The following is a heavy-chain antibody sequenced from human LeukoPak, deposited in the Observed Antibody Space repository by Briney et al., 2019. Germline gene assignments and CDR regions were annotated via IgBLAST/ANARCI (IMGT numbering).Heavy chain of an antibody. J-gene: IGHJ4*02. CDR1: GGSFSGYY. Sequence: PSETLSLTCAVYGGSFSGYYWSWIRQPPGKGLEWIGNIYYSGRTNYNPSLKSRVIMSVDTSKNQFSLELSSVTATDTAVYYCARAVVGLHFDYWGQGILVTASS. CDR3: ARAVVGLHFDY. V-gene: IGHV4-34*01. CDR2: IYYSGRT. D-gene: IGHD6-19*01.